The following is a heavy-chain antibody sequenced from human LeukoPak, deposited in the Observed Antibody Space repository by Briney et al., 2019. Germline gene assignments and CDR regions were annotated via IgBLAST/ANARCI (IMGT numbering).Heavy chain of an antibody. CDR3: ARGELTGTTEDYFDY. D-gene: IGHD1-20*01. CDR1: GGSFSGYY. Sequence: PSETLSLTCAVYGGSFSGYYWSWIRQPPGKGLEWIGEINHSGSTNYNPSLKSRVTISVGTSKNQFSLKLSSVTAADTAVYYCARGELTGTTEDYFDYWGQGTLVTVSS. V-gene: IGHV4-34*01. J-gene: IGHJ4*02. CDR2: INHSGST.